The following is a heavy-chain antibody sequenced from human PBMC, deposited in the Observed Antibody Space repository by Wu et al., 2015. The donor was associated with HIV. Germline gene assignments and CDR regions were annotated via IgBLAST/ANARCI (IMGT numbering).Heavy chain of an antibody. J-gene: IGHJ5*02. CDR1: NYSISNDYY. CDR3: ANTPHAGYYYVGWFDP. V-gene: IGHV4-38-2*02. Sequence: QVQLQESGPRLVKPSETLSLTCTVSNYSISNDYYWGWIRQPPGTGLEWIGSISHSANTYYNPSLKSRVTISVDTSKNQFSLKLNSVTAADTAVYYCANTPHAGYYYVGWFDPWGQGTLVTVSS. D-gene: IGHD3-22*01. CDR2: ISHSANT.